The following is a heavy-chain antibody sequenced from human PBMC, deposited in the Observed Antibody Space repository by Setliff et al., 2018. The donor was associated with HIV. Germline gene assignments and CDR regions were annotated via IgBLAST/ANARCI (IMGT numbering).Heavy chain of an antibody. CDR3: AAATTLDY. D-gene: IGHD1-26*01. Sequence: KPSETLSLTCTVSGDSISSANYFWNWIRQPAGKGLEWIGHIYTTGRTNYNPSLKSRVTISLDTSKNQFFLRLSSVTAADTAVYYCAAATTLDYWGQGTLVTVS. CDR2: IYTTGRT. V-gene: IGHV4-61*09. J-gene: IGHJ4*02. CDR1: GDSISSANYF.